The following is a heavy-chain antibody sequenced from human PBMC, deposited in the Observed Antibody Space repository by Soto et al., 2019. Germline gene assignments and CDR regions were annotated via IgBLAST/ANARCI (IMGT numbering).Heavy chain of an antibody. CDR3: AKRYGSGSYRDFNSYYGMDI. D-gene: IGHD3-10*01. Sequence: EVYLLESGGGTVQPGGSLRLSCAASRFTFRNYGMSWVRQGPGKGLEWVSGISPTGEQRFYADSVKGRFFISRDNSQNTLSLEMSNLRADDTAVYYCAKRYGSGSYRDFNSYYGMDIWGQGTSVTVS. V-gene: IGHV3-23*01. J-gene: IGHJ6*02. CDR2: ISPTGEQR. CDR1: RFTFRNYG.